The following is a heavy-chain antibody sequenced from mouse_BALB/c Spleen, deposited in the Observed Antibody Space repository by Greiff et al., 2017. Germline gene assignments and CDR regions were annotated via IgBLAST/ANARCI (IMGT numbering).Heavy chain of an antibody. CDR2: IRNKANGYTT. J-gene: IGHJ3*01. V-gene: IGHV7-3*02. CDR3: ARDLGLAY. D-gene: IGHD4-1*01. Sequence: EVMLVESGGGLVQPGGSLRLSCATSGFTFTDYYMSWVRQPPGKALEWLGFIRNKANGYTTEYSASVKGRFTISRDNSQSILYLQMNTLRAEDSATYYCARDLGLAYWGQGTLVTVSA. CDR1: GFTFTDYY.